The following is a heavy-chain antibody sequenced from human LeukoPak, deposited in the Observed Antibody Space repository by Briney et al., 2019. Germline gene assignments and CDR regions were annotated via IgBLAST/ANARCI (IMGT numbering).Heavy chain of an antibody. V-gene: IGHV1-69*06. CDR3: ASPLYCSGGSCYSRRAFDI. Sequence: SVKVSCKASGYTFTGHYMYWVRQAPGQGPEWMGGIIPVFGTANYAQKFQGRVTITADKSTSTAYMELSSLRSEDTAVYYCASPLYCSGGSCYSRRAFDIWGQGTMVTVSS. CDR2: IIPVFGTA. D-gene: IGHD2-15*01. CDR1: GYTFTGHY. J-gene: IGHJ3*02.